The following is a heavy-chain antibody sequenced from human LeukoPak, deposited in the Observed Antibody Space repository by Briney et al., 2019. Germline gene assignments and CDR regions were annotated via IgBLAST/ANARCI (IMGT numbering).Heavy chain of an antibody. V-gene: IGHV3-30*03. J-gene: IGHJ4*02. D-gene: IGHD5-12*01. CDR1: GVTFSSYG. CDR2: ISSDGNDK. Sequence: GGSLRLSCAASGVTFSSYGMHWVRQAPGKGLEWVALISSDGNDKLYGDSVKGRFTISRDDSKSTLYLQMNSLRAEDTAVYYCTTKVIRGNSGDDYDDWGQGTLVTVSS. CDR3: TTKVIRGNSGDDYDD.